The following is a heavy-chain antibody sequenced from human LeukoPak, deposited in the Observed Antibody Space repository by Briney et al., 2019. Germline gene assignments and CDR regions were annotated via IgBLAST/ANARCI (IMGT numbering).Heavy chain of an antibody. CDR2: IGDAGT. J-gene: IGHJ3*01. D-gene: IGHD3-16*01. CDR1: GFTFNDFA. Sequence: GSLRLSCAASGFTFNDFAMTWVRQAPGKGLEWVSSIGDAGTYYADSVKGRFTISRDNSKNMLYLQLNSLRAGDTAMYYCAKNLGPFDVRGQGTMVTVSS. V-gene: IGHV3-23*01. CDR3: AKNLGPFDV.